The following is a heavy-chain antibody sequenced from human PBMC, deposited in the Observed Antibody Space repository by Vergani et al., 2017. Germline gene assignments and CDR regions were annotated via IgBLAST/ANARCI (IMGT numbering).Heavy chain of an antibody. D-gene: IGHD3-16*01. V-gene: IGHV3-30*02. CDR3: AKHFRGWGIDY. CDR2: IQFDGSNQ. J-gene: IGHJ4*02. CDR1: GFTLSNYD. Sequence: QVQLVESGGGVVQRGGSLRLSCATSGFTLSNYDMQWIRQGPGKGLEFVAVIQFDGSNQYYAESVKGRFTLSRDFSKNTLYLQMNSLRTDDTATYYCAKHFRGWGIDYWGQGTQVIVSS.